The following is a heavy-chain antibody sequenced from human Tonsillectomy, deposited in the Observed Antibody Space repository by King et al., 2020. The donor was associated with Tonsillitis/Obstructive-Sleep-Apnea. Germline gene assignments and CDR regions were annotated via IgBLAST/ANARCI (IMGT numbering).Heavy chain of an antibody. CDR1: GGSFSGYY. D-gene: IGHD4-17*01. V-gene: IGHV4-34*01. Sequence: VQLQQWGAGLLKPSETLSLTCAVYGGSFSGYYWSWIRQPPGKGLEWIGEINHSGSTNYNPSLKSRVTISVDTSKNQFSMKLSYVTAADTAVYYCARGGASSGDYVGYYYYYYMDVWGKGTTVTVSS. CDR3: ARGGASSGDYVGYYYYYYMDV. J-gene: IGHJ6*03. CDR2: INHSGST.